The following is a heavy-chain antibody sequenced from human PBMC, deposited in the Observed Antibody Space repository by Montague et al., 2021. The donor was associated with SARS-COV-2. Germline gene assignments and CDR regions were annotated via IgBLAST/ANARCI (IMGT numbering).Heavy chain of an antibody. Sequence: SLRLSCAASGFTFSSYAMHWVRQAPGKGLEWVAVISYDGSNKYYADSVKGRFTISRDNSKNTLYLQMNSLRAEGTAVYYCARGGGSGSYYGAFDIWGQGTMVTVSS. CDR3: ARGGGSGSYYGAFDI. CDR1: GFTFSSYA. D-gene: IGHD3-10*01. J-gene: IGHJ3*02. CDR2: ISYDGSNK. V-gene: IGHV3-30*04.